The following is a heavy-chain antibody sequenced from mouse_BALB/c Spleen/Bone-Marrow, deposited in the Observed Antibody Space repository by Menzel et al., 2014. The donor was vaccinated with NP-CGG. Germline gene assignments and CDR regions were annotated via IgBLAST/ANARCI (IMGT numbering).Heavy chain of an antibody. CDR3: SKDGGYDYSYYFDY. J-gene: IGHJ2*01. CDR1: GFIFSSYS. D-gene: IGHD2-4*01. Sequence: EVKLMESGGGLVKPGGSLKLSCAASGFIFSSYSMSWVRQTPEKRLEWVATISSGGHYTYYPDSVKGRFTISRDNAKNTLYLQMSSMKSEDTAMYYCSKDGGYDYSYYFDYWGQGTTLTVSS. V-gene: IGHV5-6-4*01. CDR2: ISSGGHYT.